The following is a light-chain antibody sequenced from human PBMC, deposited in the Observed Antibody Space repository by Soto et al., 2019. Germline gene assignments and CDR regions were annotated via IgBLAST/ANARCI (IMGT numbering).Light chain of an antibody. J-gene: IGLJ3*02. CDR2: EVS. V-gene: IGLV2-8*01. Sequence: QSALTQPPSASGSPGQSVTISCTGTISDVGGYNYVSWYQQHPGKAPKLMIYEVSKRPSGVPDRFSGSKSGTTASLTVSGLQAEDEHDYYCSSYAGSNSFEVFGGGTKLTLL. CDR1: ISDVGGYNY. CDR3: SSYAGSNSFEV.